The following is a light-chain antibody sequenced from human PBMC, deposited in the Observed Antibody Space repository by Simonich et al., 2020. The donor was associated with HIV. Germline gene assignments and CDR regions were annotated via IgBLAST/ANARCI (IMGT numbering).Light chain of an antibody. CDR3: QSYDSSLSGVL. J-gene: IGLJ2*01. Sequence: QSVLTQPPSVSGAPGQRVTVSCTGGSSNIGAGHDVHWYLQLPGTAPKLLMYGNRHRPSGVPVRFSGAKSGTSASLDITGLQVEDEADYYCQSYDSSLSGVLLGGGTKLTVL. V-gene: IGLV1-40*01. CDR1: SSNIGAGHD. CDR2: GNR.